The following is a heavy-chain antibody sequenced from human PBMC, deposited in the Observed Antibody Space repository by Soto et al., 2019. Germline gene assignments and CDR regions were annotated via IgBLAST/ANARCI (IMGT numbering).Heavy chain of an antibody. CDR3: ASGRCVDFWNGLDD. V-gene: IGHV3-23*01. CDR2: ISGGGGTT. J-gene: IGHJ4*01. Sequence: GGSLRLPCAAPEFPFSDYAMSWARQVPEKGLEWVSTISGGGGTTHYADSVKGWFTISRDTSKNTVWLHMDSLGGEDTAIYYCASGRCVDFWNGLDDWGHGTLVTVSS. CDR1: EFPFSDYA. D-gene: IGHD3-3*01.